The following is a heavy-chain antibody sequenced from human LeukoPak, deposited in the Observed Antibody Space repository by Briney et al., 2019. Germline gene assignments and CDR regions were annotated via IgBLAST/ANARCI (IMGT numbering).Heavy chain of an antibody. V-gene: IGHV3-30*02. CDR1: GFTFSSYG. J-gene: IGHJ4*02. CDR2: VRYDGSNK. D-gene: IGHD6-19*01. CDR3: AKDVIAVTDEFDY. Sequence: GGSLRLSCAASGFTFSSYGMHWVRQAPGKGLEWVAFVRYDGSNKYYADSVKGRFTISRDNSKNTLYLQMNSLRAEDTAVYYCAKDVIAVTDEFDYWGQGTLVTVSS.